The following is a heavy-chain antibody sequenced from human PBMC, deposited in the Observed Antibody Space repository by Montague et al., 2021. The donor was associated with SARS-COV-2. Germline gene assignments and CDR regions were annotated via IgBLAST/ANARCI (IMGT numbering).Heavy chain of an antibody. CDR1: GGSISSGTYY. CDR3: ARRAQWQLSWFFDL. CDR2: INYSGNT. D-gene: IGHD6-19*01. J-gene: IGHJ2*01. V-gene: IGHV4-39*01. Sequence: SETLSLTCTVSGGSISSGTYYWGWVRQPPGKGLEWIGSINYSGNTYYNPSLKSRVTISVDTSKNQFSLKVNSVTAADTAVYYCARRAQWQLSWFFDLWGRGTLVTVSS.